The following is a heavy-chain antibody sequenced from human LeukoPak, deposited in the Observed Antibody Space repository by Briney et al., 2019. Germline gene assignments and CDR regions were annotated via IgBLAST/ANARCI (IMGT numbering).Heavy chain of an antibody. CDR2: IYYTGMT. CDR3: ASMSGNYPYYFDD. D-gene: IGHD1-26*01. Sequence: SETLSLTCTVSGGSISTYYWNWIRQPPGKGLEWMGYIYYTGMTNYNPSLKSRVAISGDTSKKQFSLRLSSVTAADTAVYYCASMSGNYPYYFDDWGQGTLVTVSS. CDR1: GGSISTYY. J-gene: IGHJ4*02. V-gene: IGHV4-59*01.